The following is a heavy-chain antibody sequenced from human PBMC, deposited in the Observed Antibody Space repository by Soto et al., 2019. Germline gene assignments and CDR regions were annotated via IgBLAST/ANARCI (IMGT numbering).Heavy chain of an antibody. CDR3: ARDDYYDSSGYTNWFDP. D-gene: IGHD3-22*01. J-gene: IGHJ5*02. CDR2: IYHSGST. Sequence: SWIRQPPGKGLEWIGYIYHSGSTCYNPSLKSRVTISVDRSKNQFSLKLSSVTAADTAVYYCARDDYYDSSGYTNWFDPWGQGTLVTVSS. V-gene: IGHV4-30-2*01.